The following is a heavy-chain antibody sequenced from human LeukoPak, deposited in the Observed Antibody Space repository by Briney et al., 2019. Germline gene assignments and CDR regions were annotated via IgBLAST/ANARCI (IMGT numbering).Heavy chain of an antibody. CDR3: AKVRSSSWYQTFDY. V-gene: IGHV3-23*01. D-gene: IGHD6-13*01. CDR1: GFTFSSYA. Sequence: GGSLRLSCAASGFTFSSYAMSWVRQALGKGLEWVSAISGSGGSTYYADSVKGRFTISRDNSKNTLYLQMNSLRAEDTAVYYCAKVRSSSWYQTFDYWGQGTLVTVSS. J-gene: IGHJ4*02. CDR2: ISGSGGST.